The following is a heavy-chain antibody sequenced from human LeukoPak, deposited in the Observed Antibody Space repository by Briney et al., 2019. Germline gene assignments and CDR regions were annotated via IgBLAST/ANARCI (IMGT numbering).Heavy chain of an antibody. D-gene: IGHD1-1*01. CDR1: GLSFGNYW. CDR2: MNQDGSEK. Sequence: GGSLRLSCAASGLSFGNYWMNWVRQAPGKGLEWVANMNQDGSEKNYVDSVKGRFTISRDNTKSSLFLQMDSLGAEDTAFYYCARGNDSPYDHTFDYWGQGALVTVSS. CDR3: ARGNDSPYDHTFDY. V-gene: IGHV3-7*03. J-gene: IGHJ4*02.